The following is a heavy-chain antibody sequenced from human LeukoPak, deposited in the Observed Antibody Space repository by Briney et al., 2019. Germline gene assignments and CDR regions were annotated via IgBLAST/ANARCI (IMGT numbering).Heavy chain of an antibody. J-gene: IGHJ4*02. CDR3: ARVASQQWLVG. CDR1: GGSISSGGYS. V-gene: IGHV4-30-2*01. Sequence: SQTLSLTCAVSGGSISSGGYSWSWIRQPPGKGLEWIGYIYHSGSTNYNPSLKSRVTISVDKSKNQFSLKLSSVTAADTAVYYCARVASQQWLVGWGQGTLVTVSS. D-gene: IGHD6-19*01. CDR2: IYHSGST.